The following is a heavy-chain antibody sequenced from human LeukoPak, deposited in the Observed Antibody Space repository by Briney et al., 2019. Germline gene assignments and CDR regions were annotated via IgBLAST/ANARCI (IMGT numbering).Heavy chain of an antibody. J-gene: IGHJ5*02. D-gene: IGHD6-13*01. CDR1: GGSISSGGYS. CDR2: IYHGGST. CDR3: ARSIAAAGSRVNWFDP. Sequence: PSETLSLTCAVSGGSISSGGYSWSWIRQPPGKGLEWIGYIYHGGSTYYNPSLKSRVTISVDRSKNQFSLKLSSVTAADTAVYYCARSIAAAGSRVNWFDPWGQGTLVTVSS. V-gene: IGHV4-30-2*01.